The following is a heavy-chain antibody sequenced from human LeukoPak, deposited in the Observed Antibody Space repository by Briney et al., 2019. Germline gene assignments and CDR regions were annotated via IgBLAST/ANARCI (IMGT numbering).Heavy chain of an antibody. CDR2: ISWNSGSI. J-gene: IGHJ3*02. Sequence: GRSLRLSCAASGFTFDDYAMHWVRQAPGKGLEWVSGISWNSGSIGYADSVKSRFTISRDNAKNSLYLQMNSLRAEDMALYYCAKELYSSGSGADPIAFDIWGQGTMVTVSS. V-gene: IGHV3-9*03. CDR3: AKELYSSGSGADPIAFDI. CDR1: GFTFDDYA. D-gene: IGHD3-22*01.